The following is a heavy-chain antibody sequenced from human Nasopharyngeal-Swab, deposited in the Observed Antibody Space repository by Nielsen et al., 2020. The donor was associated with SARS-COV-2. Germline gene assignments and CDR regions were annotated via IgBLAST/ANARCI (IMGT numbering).Heavy chain of an antibody. CDR1: GFTFDDYA. V-gene: IGHV3-9*01. D-gene: IGHD3-22*01. Sequence: GESLKISCAASGFTFDDYAMHWVRQAPGKGLGWGSGISWNSGSIGYADSVKGRFTISRDNAKNSLYLQMNSLRAEDTALYYCAKVGSGYDNDYWGQGTLVTVSS. CDR2: ISWNSGSI. J-gene: IGHJ4*02. CDR3: AKVGSGYDNDY.